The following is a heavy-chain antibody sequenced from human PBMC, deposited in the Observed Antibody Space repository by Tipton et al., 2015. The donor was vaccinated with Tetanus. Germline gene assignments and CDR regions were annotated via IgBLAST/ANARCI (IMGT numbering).Heavy chain of an antibody. Sequence: SLRLSCAASGFTFSIYGMSWARQAPGKGLEWVARIISSGGTTNYADSVKGRFTISRDNSNNSLSLQMNSLRIDDTAVYYCAFRTNWRFSRGLDCWGQGILVTVSS. J-gene: IGHJ4*02. D-gene: IGHD1-20*01. CDR2: IISSGGTT. CDR1: GFTFSIYG. V-gene: IGHV3-23*01. CDR3: AFRTNWRFSRGLDC.